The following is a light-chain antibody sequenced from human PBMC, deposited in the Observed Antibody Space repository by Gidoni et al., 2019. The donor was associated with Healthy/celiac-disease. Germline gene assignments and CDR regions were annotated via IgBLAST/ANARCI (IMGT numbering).Light chain of an antibody. CDR3: QQYNNWPPIT. CDR1: QSVSSN. Sequence: EIVMTQSPATLSVSPGERATISCRASQSVSSNLAWYQQKPGKAPRLLIYGASTRATGVPARFIGGGSGTEFTLTISSLQSEDFAVYYCQQYNNWPPITFGQGTRLEIK. CDR2: GAS. J-gene: IGKJ5*01. V-gene: IGKV3-15*01.